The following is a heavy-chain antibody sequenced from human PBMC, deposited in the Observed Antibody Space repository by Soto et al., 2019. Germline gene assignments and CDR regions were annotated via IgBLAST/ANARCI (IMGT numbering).Heavy chain of an antibody. Sequence: QVQLEQSGAEVKKPGSSVKISCKASGGTLSDHGVSWLRQAPGQGLEWVGGTIPVFNTAKYAPKFQGRVTIAADTSTNIAYMELGSLGSDDTAFYFCARGVYGSGNYYTGPSAFDIWGQGTLVIVSS. V-gene: IGHV1-69*06. CDR2: TIPVFNTA. CDR1: GGTLSDHG. CDR3: ARGVYGSGNYYTGPSAFDI. J-gene: IGHJ3*02. D-gene: IGHD3-10*01.